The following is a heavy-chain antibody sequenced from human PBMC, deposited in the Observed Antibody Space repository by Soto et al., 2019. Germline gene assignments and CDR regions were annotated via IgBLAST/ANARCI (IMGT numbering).Heavy chain of an antibody. CDR1: GFTFSSYG. D-gene: IGHD4-17*01. CDR2: IWYDGSNK. V-gene: IGHV3-33*01. Sequence: QVQLVESGGGVVQPGRSLRLSCAASGFTFSSYGMHWVRQAPGKGLEWVAVIWYDGSNKYYADSVKGRFTISRDNSKNTLYLQMNRLRAEDTAVYYCARPYHDYRLYFDYWGQGTLVTGSS. J-gene: IGHJ4*02. CDR3: ARPYHDYRLYFDY.